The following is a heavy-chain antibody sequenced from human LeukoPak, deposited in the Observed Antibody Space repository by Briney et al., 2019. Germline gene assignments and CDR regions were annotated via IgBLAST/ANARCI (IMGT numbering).Heavy chain of an antibody. D-gene: IGHD6-13*01. CDR1: GFTFSSYA. CDR2: ISGSGGST. Sequence: PGGSLRLSCAASGFTFSSYAMSWVRQAPGKGLEWVSAISGSGGSTYYADSVKGRFTISRDNSKNTLYLQMNSLRAEDTAVYYCAKGLGYSSSWPYYYYYGMDVWGQGTTVTVSS. V-gene: IGHV3-23*01. CDR3: AKGLGYSSSWPYYYYYGMDV. J-gene: IGHJ6*02.